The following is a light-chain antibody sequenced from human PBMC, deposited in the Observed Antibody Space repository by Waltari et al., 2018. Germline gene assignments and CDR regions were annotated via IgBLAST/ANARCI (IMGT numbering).Light chain of an antibody. J-gene: IGLJ3*02. V-gene: IGLV2-14*01. CDR2: EVS. CDR3: SSYTRSTTLV. CDR1: TSDVGGYNY. Sequence: QSALTQPASVSGSPGQSITISCTGTTSDVGGYNYVSWYQQHPGSAPNLTLYEVSTRPPGVSNRFSGSKSGTTGSLTISGLQAEDEADYYCSSYTRSTTLVFGGGTKLTVL.